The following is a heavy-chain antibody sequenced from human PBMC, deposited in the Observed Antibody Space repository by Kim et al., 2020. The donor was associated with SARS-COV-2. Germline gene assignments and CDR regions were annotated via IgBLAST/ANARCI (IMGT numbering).Heavy chain of an antibody. Sequence: YAQGFTGRFVFSLDTSVSTAYLQISSLKAEDTAVYYCAREIGEARFWFDPWGQGTLVTVSS. CDR3: AREIGEARFWFDP. D-gene: IGHD3-10*01. V-gene: IGHV7-4-1*02. J-gene: IGHJ5*02.